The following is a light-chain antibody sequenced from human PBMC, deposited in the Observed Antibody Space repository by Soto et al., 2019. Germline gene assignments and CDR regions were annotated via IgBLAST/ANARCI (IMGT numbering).Light chain of an antibody. CDR2: AAS. J-gene: IGKJ5*01. V-gene: IGKV1-39*01. CDR1: QNINSY. CDR3: HQSYDIPT. Sequence: DIQMTQSPSSLSASVGDRVTITCRARQNINSYLNWYQQKPGKAPKLLIYAASSLQSGVPSMFSGSGSGTDFTLTVSSLQPEDFATYYCHQSYDIPTFGQGTRLEIK.